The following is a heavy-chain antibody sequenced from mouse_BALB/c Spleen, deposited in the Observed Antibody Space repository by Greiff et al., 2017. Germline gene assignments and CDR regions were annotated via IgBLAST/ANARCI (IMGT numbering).Heavy chain of an antibody. CDR3: ARSELGRGFAY. V-gene: IGHV1-4*01. J-gene: IGHJ3*01. D-gene: IGHD4-1*01. CDR2: INPSTGYT. CDR1: GYTFTSYG. Sequence: QVQLQQSGAELVKPGASVKMSCKASGYTFTSYGMHWVKQRPGQGLEWIGYINPSTGYTEYNQKFKDKATLTEDKSSSTAYMQLSSLTSEDSAVYCCARSELGRGFAYWGQGTLVTVSA.